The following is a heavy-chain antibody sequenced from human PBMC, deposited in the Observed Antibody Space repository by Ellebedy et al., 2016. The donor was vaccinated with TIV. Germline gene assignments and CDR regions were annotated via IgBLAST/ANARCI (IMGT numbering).Heavy chain of an antibody. CDR3: ARRGSYGDYAVQINSWFDR. J-gene: IGHJ5*02. V-gene: IGHV3-7*01. D-gene: IGHD4-17*01. Sequence: ESLKISCAASGFSFRSYWMSWVRQAPGKGLEWVANIYQDGSDEYYVDSMKGRFTISRDNDNKALFLQMNSLRVEDTAVYYCARRGSYGDYAVQINSWFDRWGRGTLVTVSS. CDR2: IYQDGSDE. CDR1: GFSFRSYW.